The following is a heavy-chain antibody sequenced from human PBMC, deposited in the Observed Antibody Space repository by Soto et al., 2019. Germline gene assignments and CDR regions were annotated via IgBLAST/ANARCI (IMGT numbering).Heavy chain of an antibody. V-gene: IGHV3-23*01. Sequence: PGGSLRLSCAAAGLTFSSYAMSWVRQAPGKGLEWVSAISGSGGSTYYADSVKGRFTISRDNSKNTLYLQMNSLRAEDTAVYYCAKDEFDIVLMVYHLWSYWGQGTLVTVSS. CDR1: GLTFSSYA. CDR3: AKDEFDIVLMVYHLWSY. D-gene: IGHD2-8*01. CDR2: ISGSGGST. J-gene: IGHJ4*02.